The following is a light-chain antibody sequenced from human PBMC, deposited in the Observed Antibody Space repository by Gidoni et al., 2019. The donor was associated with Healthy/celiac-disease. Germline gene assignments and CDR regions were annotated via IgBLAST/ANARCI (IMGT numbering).Light chain of an antibody. V-gene: IGLV1-44*01. CDR3: AAWDDSLNGPV. CDR2: SNN. CDR1: SSNIGSNT. Sequence: QSVLTQPPSASGTPGQRVTISCSGSSSNIGSNTVNWYQQLPGTAPKLLIYSNNQRPSGVPDRFSGSQSGTSSSLAISGLQSEDEADYDCAAWDDSLNGPVFGGGTKLTVL. J-gene: IGLJ3*02.